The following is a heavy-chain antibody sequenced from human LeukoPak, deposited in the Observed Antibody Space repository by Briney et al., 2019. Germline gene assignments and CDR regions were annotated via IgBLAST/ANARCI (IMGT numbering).Heavy chain of an antibody. J-gene: IGHJ6*03. Sequence: GGSLRLSCAASGLTFRNHAIHLVRQAPGKGLEWVTVISHDGGNDYYRDSVKGRFTISRDNSRNTVFLQMNSLRPGDTAVYYCVGSPACYNMAVWGKGTTVTVSS. CDR3: VGSPACYNMAV. CDR2: ISHDGGND. CDR1: GLTFRNHA. V-gene: IGHV3-30*04. D-gene: IGHD3-10*01.